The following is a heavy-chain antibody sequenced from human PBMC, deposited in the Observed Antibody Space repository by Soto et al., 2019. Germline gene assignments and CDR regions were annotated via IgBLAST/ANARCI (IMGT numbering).Heavy chain of an antibody. V-gene: IGHV4-34*01. Sequence: QVQVQQWGAGLLKPSETLFLTCAVSGGSFSDYHWSWIRQPPGKGLEWIGEINHSGSINYNPSLKSRVTISVDTSKNQFSLNLSSVTAADTALYYCATFVGATTEIRGSPRDSWGQGTLVTVSS. CDR2: INHSGSI. CDR1: GGSFSDYH. CDR3: ATFVGATTEIRGSPRDS. D-gene: IGHD3-10*01. J-gene: IGHJ4*02.